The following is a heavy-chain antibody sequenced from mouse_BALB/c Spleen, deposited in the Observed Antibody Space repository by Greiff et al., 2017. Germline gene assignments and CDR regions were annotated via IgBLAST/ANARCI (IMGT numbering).Heavy chain of an antibody. D-gene: IGHD2-10*02. CDR1: GFAFSSYD. Sequence: EVKLVESGGGLVKPGGSLKLSCAASGFAFSSYDMSWVRQTPEKRLEWVAYISSGGGSTYYSDTVKGRFTISRDNAKNTLYLQMSSLKSEDTAMYYCARQYGNFYFDYWGQGTTLTVSS. CDR3: ARQYGNFYFDY. CDR2: ISSGGGST. J-gene: IGHJ2*01. V-gene: IGHV5-12-1*01.